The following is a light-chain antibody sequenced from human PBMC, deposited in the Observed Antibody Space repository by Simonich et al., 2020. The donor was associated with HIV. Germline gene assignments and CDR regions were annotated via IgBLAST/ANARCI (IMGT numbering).Light chain of an antibody. Sequence: DIVLTQTPLSLSVTPGQPASISCKSSQSLLHSDGKTYFYWYLQKPGQSPQLLMYEVSNRFSGVPDRLSGSGSGTDFTLKISRVEAEDVGVYYCLQSIQLPRTFGPGTKVDIK. V-gene: IGKV2D-29*02. J-gene: IGKJ3*01. CDR2: EVS. CDR1: QSLLHSDGKTY. CDR3: LQSIQLPRT.